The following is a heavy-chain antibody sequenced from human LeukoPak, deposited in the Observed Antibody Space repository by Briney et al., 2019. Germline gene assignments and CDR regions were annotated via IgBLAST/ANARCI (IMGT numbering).Heavy chain of an antibody. D-gene: IGHD1-26*01. V-gene: IGHV1-2*02. J-gene: IGHJ1*01. CDR1: GYTFTSYD. CDR2: INPNSGGT. Sequence: ASVKVSCKASGYTFTSYDINWVRQATGQGLEWMGWINPNSGGTNYAQKFQGRVTMTRDTSISTAYMELSRLRSDDTAVYYCARDISGNSGYFQHWGQGTLVTVSS. CDR3: ARDISGNSGYFQH.